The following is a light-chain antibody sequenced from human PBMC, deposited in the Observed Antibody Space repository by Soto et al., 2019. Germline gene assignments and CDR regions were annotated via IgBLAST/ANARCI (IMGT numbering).Light chain of an antibody. V-gene: IGLV2-14*01. J-gene: IGLJ3*02. Sequence: QSALTQPASVSGSPGQSITISCTGTSSDVGGYNYVSWYQQHPGKAPKLMIYEVSNRPSGVSNRFSGSKSGNTASLTISGLQPEDEADYYCSSYTSSSTPRVFGGGTKLTVL. CDR2: EVS. CDR1: SSDVGGYNY. CDR3: SSYTSSSTPRV.